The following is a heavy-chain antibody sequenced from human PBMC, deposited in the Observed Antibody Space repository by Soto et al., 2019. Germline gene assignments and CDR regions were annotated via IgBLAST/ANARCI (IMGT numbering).Heavy chain of an antibody. CDR3: ARDNYDFWSGYRQNYGMDV. D-gene: IGHD3-3*01. Sequence: ASVKVSCKASGYTFTGCYMHWVRQAPGQGLEWMGWINPNSGGTNYAQKFQGRVTMTRDTSISTAYMELSRLRSDDTAVYYCARDNYDFWSGYRQNYGMDVWGQGTTVTVSS. J-gene: IGHJ6*02. CDR2: INPNSGGT. V-gene: IGHV1-2*02. CDR1: GYTFTGCY.